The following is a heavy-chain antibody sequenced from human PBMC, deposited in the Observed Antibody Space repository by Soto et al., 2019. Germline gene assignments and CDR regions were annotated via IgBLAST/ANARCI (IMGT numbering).Heavy chain of an antibody. CDR1: GYTFTSYG. CDR3: ARDLAARPDYYYGMDV. J-gene: IGHJ6*02. CDR2: ISAYNGNT. Sequence: QVQLVQSGAEVKKPGASVKVSCKASGYTFTSYGISWVRQAPGQGLEWMGWISAYNGNTNYAQKFQGRVTMTRDTSISTAYMELSRLRSDDTAVYYCARDLAARPDYYYGMDVWGQGTTVTVSS. V-gene: IGHV1-18*04. D-gene: IGHD6-6*01.